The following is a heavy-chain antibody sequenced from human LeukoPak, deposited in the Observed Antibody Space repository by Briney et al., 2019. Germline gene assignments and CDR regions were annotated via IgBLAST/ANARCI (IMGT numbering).Heavy chain of an antibody. CDR2: IYYSGST. Sequence: SDTPSHTCTVAGGSISCHYWSWIRQPPGKALEWIGYIYYSGSTNYNPSLKSRVTISVDTSKNQFSLKLSSVTAADTAVYYCAIYSSSGYAFDIWGQGTMVTVSS. CDR1: GGSISCHY. V-gene: IGHV4-59*07. D-gene: IGHD6-6*01. J-gene: IGHJ3*02. CDR3: AIYSSSGYAFDI.